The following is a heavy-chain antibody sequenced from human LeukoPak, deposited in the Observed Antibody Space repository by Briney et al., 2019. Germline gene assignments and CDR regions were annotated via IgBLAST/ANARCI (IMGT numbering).Heavy chain of an antibody. J-gene: IGHJ6*03. V-gene: IGHV3-23*01. CDR2: ISSSGGST. Sequence: PGGSLRLSCAASGFTFSSNYMTWVRQAPGKGLEWVSAISSSGGSTYYADSVKGRFTISRDNSKNTLYLQMNSLRAEDTAVYYCAKDGSSYGDYFYYYMDVWGKGTTVTISS. CDR1: GFTFSSNY. D-gene: IGHD4-17*01. CDR3: AKDGSSYGDYFYYYMDV.